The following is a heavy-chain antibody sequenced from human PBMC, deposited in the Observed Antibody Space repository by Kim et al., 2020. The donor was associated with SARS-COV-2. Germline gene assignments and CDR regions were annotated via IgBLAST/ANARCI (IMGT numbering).Heavy chain of an antibody. CDR1: GGSISSSFYY. CDR3: ARHYGGRDGPRDRSRLDY. Sequence: SETLSLTCTVSGGSISSSFYYWAWIRQPPGKGLEWIGSIYYSGTTYYNPSLKSRVTISVDTSKNQFSLKLSSVTAAGTAVYYCARHYGGRDGPRDRSRLDYWGQGTLVTVSS. CDR2: IYYSGTT. J-gene: IGHJ4*02. V-gene: IGHV4-39*01. D-gene: IGHD3-16*01.